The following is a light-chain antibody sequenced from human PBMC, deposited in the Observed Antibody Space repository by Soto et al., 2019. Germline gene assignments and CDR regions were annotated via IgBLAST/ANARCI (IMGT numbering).Light chain of an antibody. J-gene: IGLJ1*01. V-gene: IGLV2-23*01. CDR2: EDN. Sequence: QSALTQPASVSGSPGQSITISCTGTRSDFGSYNLVSWYQQHPGKAPKLLIYEDNKRPSGVSNRFSGSKSGNTASLTISGLQAEDGTDYYCCSYATGSTFYVFGTGTQLTVL. CDR1: RSDFGSYNL. CDR3: CSYATGSTFYV.